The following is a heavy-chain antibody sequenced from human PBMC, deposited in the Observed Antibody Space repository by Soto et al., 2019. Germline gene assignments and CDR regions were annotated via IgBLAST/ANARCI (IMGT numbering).Heavy chain of an antibody. CDR2: ISAYNGNR. Sequence: ASVKVSCKASGYTFTSYGISWVRQAPGQGLEWMGWISAYNGNRNYAQKVQGRVTMTTDTSTNTAYMELRSLRSDDTAVYYCARDQVGATGDYWGQGPLVTVSS. V-gene: IGHV1-18*01. D-gene: IGHD1-26*01. CDR3: ARDQVGATGDY. CDR1: GYTFTSYG. J-gene: IGHJ4*02.